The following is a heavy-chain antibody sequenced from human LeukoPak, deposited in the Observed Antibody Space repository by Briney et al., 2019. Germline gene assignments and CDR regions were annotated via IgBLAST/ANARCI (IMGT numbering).Heavy chain of an antibody. Sequence: SETLSLTCTVSGGSISSYYWSWIRQPPGKGLEWIGYIYYSRSTNYNPSLKSRVTISVDTSKNQFSLKLSSVTAADTAVYYCATGIAAADDAFDIWGQGTMVTVSS. J-gene: IGHJ3*02. CDR1: GGSISSYY. CDR2: IYYSRST. D-gene: IGHD6-13*01. CDR3: ATGIAAADDAFDI. V-gene: IGHV4-59*01.